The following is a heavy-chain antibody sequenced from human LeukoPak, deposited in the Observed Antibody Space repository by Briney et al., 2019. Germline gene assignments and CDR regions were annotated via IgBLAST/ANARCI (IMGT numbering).Heavy chain of an antibody. CDR2: IASDGSST. CDR1: GFTFSSYW. Sequence: GGSLRLSCAASGFTFSSYWMNWVRQAPGKGLVWVSRIASDGSSTTYADSVKGRFSISRDNAKNTLYLQMNSLRAEDTAVYYCASVYPWDYWGQGTLVTVSS. J-gene: IGHJ4*02. V-gene: IGHV3-74*01. D-gene: IGHD2-2*01. CDR3: ASVYPWDY.